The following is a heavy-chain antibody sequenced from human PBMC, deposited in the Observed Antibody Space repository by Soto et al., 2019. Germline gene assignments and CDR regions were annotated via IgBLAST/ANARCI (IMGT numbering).Heavy chain of an antibody. Sequence: GGSLRLSCAASGFTFSNAWMSWVRQAPGKGLEWVGRIKSKTDGGTTDYAAPVKGRFTISRDDSKNTLYLQMNSLKTEDTAVYYCTTDPYRHCSGGSCYGFDYWGQGTLVTVSS. CDR2: IKSKTDGGTT. J-gene: IGHJ4*02. D-gene: IGHD2-15*01. CDR3: TTDPYRHCSGGSCYGFDY. CDR1: GFTFSNAW. V-gene: IGHV3-15*01.